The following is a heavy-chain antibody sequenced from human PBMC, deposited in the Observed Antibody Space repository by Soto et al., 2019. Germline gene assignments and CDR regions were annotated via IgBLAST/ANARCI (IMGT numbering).Heavy chain of an antibody. CDR2: IYYSGNT. Sequence: PSETLSLTCTVSGGSISSYYWSWIRQPPGKGLEWIGYIYYSGNTYYNPSLKGRVTISLDHSRNQSSLKLSSVTAADTAVYYCARTNSGSYDYYYYYGMDVWGQGTTVTVSS. J-gene: IGHJ6*02. D-gene: IGHD3-10*01. CDR1: GGSISSYY. CDR3: ARTNSGSYDYYYYYGMDV. V-gene: IGHV4-59*01.